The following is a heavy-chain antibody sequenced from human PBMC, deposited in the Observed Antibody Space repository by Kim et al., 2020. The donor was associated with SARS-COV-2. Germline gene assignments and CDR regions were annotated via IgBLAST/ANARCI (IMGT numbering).Heavy chain of an antibody. CDR1: GGSISSSSYY. V-gene: IGHV4-39*01. CDR3: ARHGGLVGAPSDAFDI. J-gene: IGHJ3*02. Sequence: SETLSLTCTVSGGSISSSSYYWGWIRQPPGKGLEWIGSIYYSGSTYYNPSLKSRVTISVDTSKNQFSLKLSSVTAADTAVYYCARHGGLVGAPSDAFDIWGQGTMVTVSS. D-gene: IGHD1-26*01. CDR2: IYYSGST.